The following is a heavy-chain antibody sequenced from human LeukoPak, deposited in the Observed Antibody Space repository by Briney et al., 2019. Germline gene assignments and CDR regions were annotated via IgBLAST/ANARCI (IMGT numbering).Heavy chain of an antibody. Sequence: GASVKVPCKASGGTFSSYGISWVRQAPGQGLEWMGGIIPSFGTANYAQKFQGRVTITADESTSTAYMELSSLRSEDTAMYYCARLSTGGYYYGSGFDYWGQGTLVTVSS. CDR3: ARLSTGGYYYGSGFDY. CDR1: GGTFSSYG. J-gene: IGHJ4*02. V-gene: IGHV1-69*13. D-gene: IGHD3-10*01. CDR2: IIPSFGTA.